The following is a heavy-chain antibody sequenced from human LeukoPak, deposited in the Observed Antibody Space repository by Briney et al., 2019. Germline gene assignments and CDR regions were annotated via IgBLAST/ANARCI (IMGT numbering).Heavy chain of an antibody. D-gene: IGHD3-10*02. V-gene: IGHV3-30*03. CDR3: ARDWMTMAWPIYYVEF. CDR1: KFTFSHYG. J-gene: IGHJ4*02. Sequence: GGSLRLSCTASKFTFSHYGMQWVRQAPGKGLEWVAVISSDGSIKVYADSVKGRFTLSRDNSINTVDLQMNSLRAEDTAVYYCARDWMTMAWPIYYVEFWGQGTLVTVYS. CDR2: ISSDGSIK.